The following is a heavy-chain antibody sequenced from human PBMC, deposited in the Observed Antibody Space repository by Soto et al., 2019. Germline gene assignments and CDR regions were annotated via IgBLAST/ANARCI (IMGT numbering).Heavy chain of an antibody. Sequence: QVQLEQSAPEVKKPGASVKVSCKASGYTFTTYGISWVRQAPGQGLEWLGWINTHNGNTNYAQNLQGRVIMTADTSTSTAYMELRSLRSDDTAIYYCTREGSAPYYYYGMDAWDQGTTVTVSS. CDR2: INTHNGNT. J-gene: IGHJ6*02. D-gene: IGHD3-10*01. CDR3: TREGSAPYYYYGMDA. V-gene: IGHV1-18*01. CDR1: GYTFTTYG.